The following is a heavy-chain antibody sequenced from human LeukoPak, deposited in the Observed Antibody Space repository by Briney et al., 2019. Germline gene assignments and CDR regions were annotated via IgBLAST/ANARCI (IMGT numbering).Heavy chain of an antibody. CDR3: ARGDGYAQRD. V-gene: IGHV3-74*01. D-gene: IGHD5-12*01. Sequence: PGGSLRLSCAASGVTFRSYWMHWVRQAPGKGRVWVSRINSDGSSTSYADSAKGRLTISRDNAKNTLYLQMNSLRVEDTAVYYCARGDGYAQRDWGQGTLVAVPS. CDR1: GVTFRSYW. J-gene: IGHJ4*02. CDR2: INSDGSST.